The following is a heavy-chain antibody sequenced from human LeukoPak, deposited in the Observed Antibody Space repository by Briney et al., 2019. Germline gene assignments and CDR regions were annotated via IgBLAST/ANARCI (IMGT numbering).Heavy chain of an antibody. V-gene: IGHV3-74*03. CDR3: IRGMGDY. CDR1: GFTFRSFW. CDR2: IDIDGRII. D-gene: IGHD3-10*01. J-gene: IGHJ4*02. Sequence: GGSLRLSCLASGFTFRSFWMHWVRHVPGKGLMWVSRIDIDGRIITYADSVRGRFTISRDNANNILYLQMNSLRVEDTAIYYCIRGMGDYWGQGSLVTVSS.